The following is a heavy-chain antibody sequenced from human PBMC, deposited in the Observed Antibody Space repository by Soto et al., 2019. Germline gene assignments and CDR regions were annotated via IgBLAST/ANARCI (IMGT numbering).Heavy chain of an antibody. CDR2: IYHSGST. D-gene: IGHD3-22*01. CDR3: ARANYYDSSGYILDY. CDR1: GGSISSGGYS. V-gene: IGHV4-30-2*01. J-gene: IGHJ4*02. Sequence: SETLSLTCTVSGGSISSGGYSWSWIRQPPGKGLEWIGYIYHSGSTYYNPSLKSRVTISVDRSKNQFSLKLSSVTAADTAVYYCARANYYDSSGYILDYWGQGTLVTVSS.